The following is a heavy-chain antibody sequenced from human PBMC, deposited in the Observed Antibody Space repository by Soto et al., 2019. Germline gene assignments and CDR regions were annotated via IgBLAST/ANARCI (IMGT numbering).Heavy chain of an antibody. V-gene: IGHV4-30-4*01. CDR2: IYYSGST. D-gene: IGHD6-25*01. CDR1: GGYLSSGDCY. CDR3: ARQRRDFDY. J-gene: IGHJ4*02. Sequence: PSETLSLTCPVSGGYLSSGDCYWSWIRQPPGKGLEWIGYIYYSGSTYYNPSLKSRVTISVDTSKNQFSLNLSSVTAADTAVYYCARQRRDFDYWGQGSLVTVSS.